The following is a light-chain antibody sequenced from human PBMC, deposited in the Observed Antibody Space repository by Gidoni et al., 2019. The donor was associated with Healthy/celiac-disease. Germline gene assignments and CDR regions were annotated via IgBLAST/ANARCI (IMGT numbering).Light chain of an antibody. CDR3: SSYTSSSTRGV. CDR2: DVS. Sequence: QSALTQPASVSGSPGQSITISCTGTSSDVGGYNYVSWYQQHPGKAPKLMIYDVSNRPSGVSNRFSGSNSGNTASLTISGLQAEDEADYYCSSYTSSSTRGVFGTGTKVT. V-gene: IGLV2-14*01. CDR1: SSDVGGYNY. J-gene: IGLJ1*01.